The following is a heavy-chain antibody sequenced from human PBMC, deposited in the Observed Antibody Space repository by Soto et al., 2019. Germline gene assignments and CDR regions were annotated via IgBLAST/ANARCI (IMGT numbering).Heavy chain of an antibody. J-gene: IGHJ1*01. V-gene: IGHV1-18*01. CDR1: GYNFFDYV. Sequence: QIQLVQSGAGVKKSGASVKVSFKASGYNFFDYVVSWVPQPRGRGLEWMGWVSPKSGNTDYARKVQSRVTMTTDTSTRTAYMELRGLRSDDTAVYYCARGRTVSSIGPLLVWGQGTLVSVSS. CDR2: VSPKSGNT. CDR3: ARGRTVSSIGPLLV. D-gene: IGHD1-1*01.